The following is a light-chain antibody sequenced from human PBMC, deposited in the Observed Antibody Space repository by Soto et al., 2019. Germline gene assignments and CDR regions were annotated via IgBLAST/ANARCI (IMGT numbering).Light chain of an antibody. CDR2: GAS. J-gene: IGKJ1*01. CDR1: QSVSRSY. V-gene: IGKV3-20*01. CDR3: HLYEP. Sequence: MVLTLSLWSRAFSTGYGATLSCRASQSVSRSYLGWYQQKPGQAPRLLMYGASIRAAGVPDRFSGSGSGTEFTLTISRLEPGDFTVYSSHLYEPFCQGTMVDI.